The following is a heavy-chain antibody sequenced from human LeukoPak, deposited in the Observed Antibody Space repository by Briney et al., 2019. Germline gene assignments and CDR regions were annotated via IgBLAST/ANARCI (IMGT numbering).Heavy chain of an antibody. D-gene: IGHD5-18*01. CDR1: GGSISGYY. Sequence: SETLSLTCTVSGGSISGYYWNWIRQPPGKGLEWIGYVHYGGSTNYNPSLKSRITISVDTSKNQFSLKVNSVTAADTAVYYCARSTDSLAQLWFGFDYWGQGTLATVSS. J-gene: IGHJ4*02. V-gene: IGHV4-59*08. CDR3: ARSTDSLAQLWFGFDY. CDR2: VHYGGST.